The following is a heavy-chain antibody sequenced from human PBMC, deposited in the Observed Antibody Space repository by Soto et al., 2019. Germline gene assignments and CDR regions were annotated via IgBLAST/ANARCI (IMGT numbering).Heavy chain of an antibody. CDR3: AKGGIVGAINGYFDY. CDR2: ISDSGDST. V-gene: IGHV3-23*01. J-gene: IGHJ4*02. Sequence: VGSLRLSCAASGFTFSSYAMRWVRQAPGKGLEWVSTISDSGDSTYYADSVKGRFTISRDSSRNTLYLQLNSLRAEDTAVYYCAKGGIVGAINGYFDYWGQGALVTVSS. CDR1: GFTFSSYA. D-gene: IGHD1-26*01.